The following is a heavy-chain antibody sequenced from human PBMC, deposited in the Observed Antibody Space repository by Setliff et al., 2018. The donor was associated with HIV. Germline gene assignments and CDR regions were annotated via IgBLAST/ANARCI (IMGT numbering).Heavy chain of an antibody. V-gene: IGHV1-24*01. J-gene: IGHJ4*02. Sequence: ASVKVSCKVSGYTLTELSMHWVRLAPGKGLEWMGGFDPEDGETIYAQKFQGRVTMTEDTSTDTAYMELSSLRSEDTAVYYCAAGGYDSSGYFPPLFDYWGQGTLVTVSS. D-gene: IGHD3-22*01. CDR1: GYTLTELS. CDR2: FDPEDGET. CDR3: AAGGYDSSGYFPPLFDY.